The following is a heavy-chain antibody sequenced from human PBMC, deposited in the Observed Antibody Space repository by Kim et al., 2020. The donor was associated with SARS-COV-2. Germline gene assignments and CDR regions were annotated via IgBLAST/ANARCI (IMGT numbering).Heavy chain of an antibody. CDR3: STMGQVG. CDR1: GFSLSDSV. CDR2: VISRAKNYAI. Sequence: GGSLRLSCAASGFSLSDSVMHWVRQASGKGLEWVGLVISRAKNYAIEYDVSVKVRITISRDDSKNTAYLQMNSLKTEDTDIYYCSTMGQVGWGQGTLVTVSS. D-gene: IGHD1-26*01. V-gene: IGHV3-73*01. J-gene: IGHJ4*02.